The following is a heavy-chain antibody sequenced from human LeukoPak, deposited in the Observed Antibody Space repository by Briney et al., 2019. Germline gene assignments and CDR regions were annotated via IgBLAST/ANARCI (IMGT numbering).Heavy chain of an antibody. D-gene: IGHD5-12*01. CDR2: IYYSGST. CDR3: ARADWIVAYDY. V-gene: IGHV4-59*01. Sequence: PSETLSLTCTVSGGSISSYYWSRIRQPPGKGLEWIGYIYYSGSTNYNPSLKSRVTISVDTSKNQFSLKLSPVTAADTAVYYCARADWIVAYDYWGQGTLVTVSS. J-gene: IGHJ4*02. CDR1: GGSISSYY.